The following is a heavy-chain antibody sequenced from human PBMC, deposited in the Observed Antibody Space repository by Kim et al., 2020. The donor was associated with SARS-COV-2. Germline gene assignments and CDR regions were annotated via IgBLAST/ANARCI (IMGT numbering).Heavy chain of an antibody. V-gene: IGHV5-51*01. D-gene: IGHD1-1*01. Sequence: GESLKISCKGSGYSFTSYWIGWVRQMPGKGLEWMGIIYPGDSDTRYSPSFQGQVTISADKSISTAYLQWSSLKASDTAMYYCARRTRYNWNASGPRDAFDIWGQVTMVTVSS. CDR1: GYSFTSYW. CDR3: ARRTRYNWNASGPRDAFDI. J-gene: IGHJ3*02. CDR2: IYPGDSDT.